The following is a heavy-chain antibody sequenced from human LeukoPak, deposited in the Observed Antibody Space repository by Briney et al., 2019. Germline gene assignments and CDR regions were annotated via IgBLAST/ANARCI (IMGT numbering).Heavy chain of an antibody. CDR3: GGQRYHCSGGSCYEDY. J-gene: IGHJ4*02. V-gene: IGHV3-7*01. D-gene: IGHD2-15*01. CDR1: GFTFSSYW. Sequence: GGSLRLSCAASGFTFSSYWMSWVRQAPGKGLEWVANIKQAGSEKYYVDSVKGRFTISRDNAKNSLYLQMNSLRAEDTAVYYCGGQRYHCSGGSCYEDYWGQGTLVTVSS. CDR2: IKQAGSEK.